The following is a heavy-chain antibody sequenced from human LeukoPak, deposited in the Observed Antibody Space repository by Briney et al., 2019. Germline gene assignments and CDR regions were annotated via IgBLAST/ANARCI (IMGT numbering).Heavy chain of an antibody. CDR1: GFIFSSYI. V-gene: IGHV3-21*01. CDR3: ARTPERVSDY. D-gene: IGHD4-11*01. J-gene: IGHJ4*02. Sequence: SGGPLRLSCAASGFIFSSYIMNWVRQAPGKGLEWVSSISSSSSYIYYADSVKGRFTISRDNAKNSLYLQMNSLRAEDTAVYYCARTPERVSDYWGQGTLVTVSS. CDR2: ISSSSSYI.